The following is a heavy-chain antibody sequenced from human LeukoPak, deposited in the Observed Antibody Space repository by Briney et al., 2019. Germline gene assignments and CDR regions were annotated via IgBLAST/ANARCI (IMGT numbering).Heavy chain of an antibody. CDR3: ARGSSSRPFFDY. Sequence: ASVKVSRKTSGYTFANSGVTWVRQAPGQGLEWMGWIRAYDGNSGYAQKFQGRVTMTTDTSTSTAYMELGNLRSDDTAVYYCARGSSSRPFFDYWGQGTLVTVSS. J-gene: IGHJ4*01. D-gene: IGHD6-6*01. CDR2: IRAYDGNS. V-gene: IGHV1-18*01. CDR1: GYTFANSG.